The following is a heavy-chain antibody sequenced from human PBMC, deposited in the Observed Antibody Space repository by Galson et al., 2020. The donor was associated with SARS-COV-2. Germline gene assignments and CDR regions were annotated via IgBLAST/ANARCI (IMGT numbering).Heavy chain of an antibody. D-gene: IGHD3-9*01. CDR1: GGTYSSYS. CDR3: AGIASKTGSDY. J-gene: IGHJ4*02. V-gene: IGHV1-69*11. Sequence: SVKVSCKASGGTYSSYSLSWVRQAPGQGLDWMGRIIPMLNTTFYAQNLEGRVTITADESTSTTYWEMSSRKSDDTAVYYLAGIASKTGSDYWGQGTLVTVSS. CDR2: IIPMLNTT.